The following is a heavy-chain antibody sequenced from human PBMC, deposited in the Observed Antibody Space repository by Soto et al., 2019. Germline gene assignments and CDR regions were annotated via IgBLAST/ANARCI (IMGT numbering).Heavy chain of an antibody. CDR3: ANDLNTAMVTGDFVY. Sequence: GGSLRLSCAASGYTFDDYAMHWVRQVPGRGLEWFSGVSWTNISFGYADSVKGRFTISRDNAKNSLYLQMNSLRRKDTAFYYCANDLNTAMVTGDFVYWGHAILVTVSS. CDR2: VSWTNISF. V-gene: IGHV3-9*01. J-gene: IGHJ4*01. D-gene: IGHD5-18*01. CDR1: GYTFDDYA.